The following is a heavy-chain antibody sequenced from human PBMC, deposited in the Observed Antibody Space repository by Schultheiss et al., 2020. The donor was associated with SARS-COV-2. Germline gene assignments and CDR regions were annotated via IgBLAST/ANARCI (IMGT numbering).Heavy chain of an antibody. CDR3: ARVNYYGSGSYGAEVWFDP. V-gene: IGHV4-61*08. CDR2: IYYSGST. CDR1: GGSISSGGYY. J-gene: IGHJ5*01. Sequence: SQTLSLTCTVSGGSISSGGYYWSWIRQHPGKGLEWIGYIYYSGSTNYNPSLKSRVTISVDTSKNQFSLKLSSVTAADTAVYYCARVNYYGSGSYGAEVWFDPWGQGTLVTVSS. D-gene: IGHD3-10*01.